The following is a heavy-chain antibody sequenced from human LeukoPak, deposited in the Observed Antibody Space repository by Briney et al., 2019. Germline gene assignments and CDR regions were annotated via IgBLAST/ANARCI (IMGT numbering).Heavy chain of an antibody. CDR3: ARDRAYYYYMDV. J-gene: IGHJ6*03. Sequence: PSETLSLTCTVSGGSISSSSYYWGWIRQPPGKGLERIGSIYYSGSTYYNPSLKSRVTISVDTSKNQFSLKLSSVTAADTAVYYCARDRAYYYYMDVWGKGTTVTVSS. V-gene: IGHV4-39*07. CDR2: IYYSGST. CDR1: GGSISSSSYY.